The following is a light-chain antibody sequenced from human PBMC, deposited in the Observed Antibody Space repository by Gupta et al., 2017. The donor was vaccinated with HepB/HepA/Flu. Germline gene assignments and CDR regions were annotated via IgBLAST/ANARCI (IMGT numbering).Light chain of an antibody. CDR1: SSNVGRDN. CDR3: AAWDNSLSAYF. Sequence: QPVLTQPSPASGTLGQRAAFSCSGSSSNVGRDNVYWYRQLPGTAPILLIYSDDRRPSGVPDRFSGSKSGTSASLAISGLRAEDEADYYCAAWDNSLSAYFFGTGTWVTVL. V-gene: IGLV1-47*02. J-gene: IGLJ1*01. CDR2: SDD.